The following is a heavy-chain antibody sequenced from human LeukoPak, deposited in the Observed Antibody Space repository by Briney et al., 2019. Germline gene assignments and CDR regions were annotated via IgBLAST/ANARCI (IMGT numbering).Heavy chain of an antibody. D-gene: IGHD1-26*01. Sequence: GRSLRLSCAASGFSFSSYAMHWVRQAPGKGLEWVAVISYDGSNQYYTDSVKGRFTISRDNSKNTLYLQMNSLRAEDTAVYYCARSFGRSYPHFDYWGQGALVTVSS. CDR3: ARSFGRSYPHFDY. V-gene: IGHV3-30*04. CDR2: ISYDGSNQ. CDR1: GFSFSSYA. J-gene: IGHJ4*02.